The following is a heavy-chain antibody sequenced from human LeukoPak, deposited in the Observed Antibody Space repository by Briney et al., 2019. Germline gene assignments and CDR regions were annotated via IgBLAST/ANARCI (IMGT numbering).Heavy chain of an antibody. J-gene: IGHJ3*02. CDR2: ISAYNGNT. CDR1: RYTFTKYL. CDR3: ARAPDILVVPAAPIYAFHI. D-gene: IGHD2-2*01. Sequence: ASVTVSCKGSRYTFTKYLFSGVPQAPGQGLEWMGWISAYNGNTNYAQKLQGRVTMTTDTSTSTAYMELRSLRSDDTAVYYCARAPDILVVPAAPIYAFHIWRQGTMVTVSS. V-gene: IGHV1-18*04.